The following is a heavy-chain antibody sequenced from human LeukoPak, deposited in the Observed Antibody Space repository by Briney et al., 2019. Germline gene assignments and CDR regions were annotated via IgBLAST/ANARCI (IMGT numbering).Heavy chain of an antibody. D-gene: IGHD5-18*01. V-gene: IGHV1-8*01. CDR1: GYTFTSYD. Sequence: GASVKVSCKASGYTFTSYDINWVRQATGQGLEWMGWMNPNSGNTGYAQKFQGRVTMTRNTSISTAYMELSSLRSEDTAVYYCARAGPYYTAMVPGGRGKNFDYWGQGTLVTVSS. J-gene: IGHJ4*02. CDR2: MNPNSGNT. CDR3: ARAGPYYTAMVPGGRGKNFDY.